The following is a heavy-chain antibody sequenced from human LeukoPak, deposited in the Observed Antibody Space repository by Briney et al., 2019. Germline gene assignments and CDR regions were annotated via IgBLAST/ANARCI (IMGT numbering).Heavy chain of an antibody. V-gene: IGHV3-23*01. Sequence: GGSLRLSCAASGFTFASYVMRWVRQAPGKGLERVSTISGSGGSTHYADSVKGRFTISRDNSKNTLFLQMNSLRAEDTAIYYCAKGSASSGGRYSMDVWGQGTTVTVSS. CDR1: GFTFASYV. D-gene: IGHD3-22*01. CDR2: ISGSGGST. CDR3: AKGSASSGGRYSMDV. J-gene: IGHJ6*02.